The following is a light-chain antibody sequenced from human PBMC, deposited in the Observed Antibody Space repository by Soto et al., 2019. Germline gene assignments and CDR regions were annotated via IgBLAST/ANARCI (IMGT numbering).Light chain of an antibody. J-gene: IGKJ1*01. Sequence: EIVLTQSPGTLSLSPGERASLSCRASQSVSSNYLAWYQQKGGQAPRLLIYSASCRATGIPARFSGSGSGTDFTLTISRLEPEDFAVYYCQQYGNSPKTFGQGTKVDIK. CDR3: QQYGNSPKT. CDR2: SAS. V-gene: IGKV3-20*01. CDR1: QSVSSNY.